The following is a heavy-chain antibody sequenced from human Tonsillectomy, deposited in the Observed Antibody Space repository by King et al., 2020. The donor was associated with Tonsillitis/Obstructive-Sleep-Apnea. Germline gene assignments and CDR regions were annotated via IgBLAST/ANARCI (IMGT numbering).Heavy chain of an antibody. V-gene: IGHV3-23*04. CDR1: GFTFSSYA. Sequence: VQLVESGGGLVQPGGSLRLSCAASGFTFSSYAMSWVSQAPGKGLEWVSAISGSGGSTYYADSVKGRFTISRDNSKNTLYLQMNSLRAEDTAVYYCAKTLPSSHYYYSGMDVWGQGTTVTVSS. D-gene: IGHD2-15*01. CDR3: AKTLPSSHYYYSGMDV. CDR2: ISGSGGST. J-gene: IGHJ6*02.